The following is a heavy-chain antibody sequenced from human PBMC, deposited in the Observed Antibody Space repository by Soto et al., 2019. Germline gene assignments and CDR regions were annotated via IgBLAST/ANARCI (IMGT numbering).Heavy chain of an antibody. V-gene: IGHV1-69*13. CDR2: IIPIFGTA. CDR3: ARDGGYDFWSGPYYYYGMDV. D-gene: IGHD3-3*01. J-gene: IGHJ6*02. CDR1: GGTFSSYA. Sequence: GAPVKVSCKASGGTFSSYAISWVRQAPGQGLEGVGGIIPIFGTANYAQKFQGRVTITADESTSTAYMELSSLRSEDTAVYYCARDGGYDFWSGPYYYYGMDVWGQGTTVTVSS.